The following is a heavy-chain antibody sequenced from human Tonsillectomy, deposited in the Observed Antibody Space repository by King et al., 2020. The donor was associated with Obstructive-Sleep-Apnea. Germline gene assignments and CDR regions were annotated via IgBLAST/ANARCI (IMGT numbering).Heavy chain of an antibody. J-gene: IGHJ6*02. CDR1: GGSISSYY. CDR2: IYYSGST. V-gene: IGHV4-59*01. Sequence: VQLQESGPGLVKHSETLSLTCTVSGGSISSYYWSWIRQPPGKGLEWIGYIYYSGSTNYNPSLKIRVTISVDTSKNQFSLKLSSVTAADTAVYYCARVCGDSSDYYGMDVWGQGTTVTVSS. D-gene: IGHD6-6*01. CDR3: ARVCGDSSDYYGMDV.